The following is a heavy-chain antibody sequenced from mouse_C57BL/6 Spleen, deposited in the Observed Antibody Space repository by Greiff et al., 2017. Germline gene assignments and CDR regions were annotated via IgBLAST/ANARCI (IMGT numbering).Heavy chain of an antibody. CDR3: ARQGGSSYGWFAY. D-gene: IGHD1-1*01. Sequence: DVKLVESGGGLVKPGGSLKLSCAASGFTFSDYGMHWVRQAPEKGLEWVAYISSGSSTIYYADTVKGRFTISRDNAKNTLFLQMTSLRSEDTAMYYCARQGGSSYGWFAYWGQGTLVTVSA. CDR1: GFTFSDYG. V-gene: IGHV5-17*01. J-gene: IGHJ3*01. CDR2: ISSGSSTI.